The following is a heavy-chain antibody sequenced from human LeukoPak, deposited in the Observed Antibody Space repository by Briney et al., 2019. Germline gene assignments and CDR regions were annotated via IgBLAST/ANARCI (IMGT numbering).Heavy chain of an antibody. CDR1: GYTFSGYY. CDR2: INPNSGGT. D-gene: IGHD5-12*01. V-gene: IGHV1-2*02. CDR3: ARSRVYSGYDSVDY. Sequence: EASVKLSCKASGYTFSGYYMHWVRQAPGQGLEWMGWINPNSGGTNYAQKLEGRVTMTRDTSISTAYVDLSRLRSDHTAVYYCARSRVYSGYDSVDYWGQGTLVTVSS. J-gene: IGHJ4*02.